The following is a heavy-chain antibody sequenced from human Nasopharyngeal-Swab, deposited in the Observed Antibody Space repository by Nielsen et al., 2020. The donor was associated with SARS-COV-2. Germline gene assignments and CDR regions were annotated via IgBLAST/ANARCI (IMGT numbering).Heavy chain of an antibody. CDR2: MNPNSGNT. V-gene: IGHV1-8*01. Sequence: ASVKVSCKASGYTFTSYDINRVRQATGQGLEWMGWMNPNSGNTGYAQKFQGRVTMTRNTSISTAYMELSSLRSEDTAVYYCARGFIVATIFHYYYYMDVWGKGTTVTVSS. CDR3: ARGFIVATIFHYYYYMDV. CDR1: GYTFTSYD. D-gene: IGHD5-12*01. J-gene: IGHJ6*03.